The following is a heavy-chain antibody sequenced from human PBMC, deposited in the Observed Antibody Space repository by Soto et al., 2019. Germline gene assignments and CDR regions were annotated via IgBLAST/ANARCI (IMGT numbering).Heavy chain of an antibody. CDR1: GFTFSNYK. CDR3: VRDSSQKVV. J-gene: IGHJ6*02. Sequence: PAGSLRLSCATSGFTFSNYKMNWVRQAPGKGLEWVAAISSAGTYIYYADSVKGRFTISRDDARNSLYLQMTSLRAEDTAVYYCVRDSSQKVVWVQGTTVTVSS. CDR2: ISSAGTYI. V-gene: IGHV3-21*06.